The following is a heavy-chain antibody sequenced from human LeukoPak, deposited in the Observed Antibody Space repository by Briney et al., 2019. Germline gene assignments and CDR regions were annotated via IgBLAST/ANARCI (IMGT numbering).Heavy chain of an antibody. CDR2: INHSGST. Sequence: SETLSLTCAVYGGSFSGYYWSWIRQPPGKGLEWIGEINHSGSTNYNPSLKSRVTISVDTSKNQISLKLSSVTAADTAVYYCARRPGVVVPRARNWFDPWGQGTLVTVSS. V-gene: IGHV4-34*01. J-gene: IGHJ5*02. CDR1: GGSFSGYY. D-gene: IGHD2-15*01. CDR3: ARRPGVVVPRARNWFDP.